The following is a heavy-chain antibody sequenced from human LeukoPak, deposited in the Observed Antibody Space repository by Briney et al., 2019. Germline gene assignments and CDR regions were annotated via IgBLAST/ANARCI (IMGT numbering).Heavy chain of an antibody. D-gene: IGHD2-21*01. Sequence: ASVKVSCKASGYTFINFDINWVRQATGQGLEWMGWITPSSGFAGYAQKFQGRVTMTSNISISTAYMELSSLRSEDTAVYYCVRGSLVNFDPWGRGSLVTVSS. CDR1: GYTFINFD. V-gene: IGHV1-8*01. CDR2: ITPSSGFA. CDR3: VRGSLVNFDP. J-gene: IGHJ5*02.